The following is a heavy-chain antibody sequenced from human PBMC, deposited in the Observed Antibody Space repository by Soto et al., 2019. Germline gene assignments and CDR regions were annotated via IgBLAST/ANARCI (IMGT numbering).Heavy chain of an antibody. V-gene: IGHV5-10-1*01. CDR1: GYSFTSYW. CDR3: ARSPQGTSCYRCPESSCYYGKEV. CDR2: IDPSDSYT. J-gene: IGHJ6*01. Sequence: PGESLKISCKGSGYSFTSYWISWVRQMPGKGLEWMGRIDPSDSYTNYSPSFQGHVTISADKSISTAYLQWSSLKASDTAMYYCARSPQGTSCYRCPESSCYYGKEVRGQRTRIIFSS. D-gene: IGHD2-2*01.